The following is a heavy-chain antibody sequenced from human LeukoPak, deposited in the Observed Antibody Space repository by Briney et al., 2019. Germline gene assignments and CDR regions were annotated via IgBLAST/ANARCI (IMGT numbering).Heavy chain of an antibody. J-gene: IGHJ4*02. V-gene: IGHV3-21*01. CDR3: ARDLWSPVDF. CDR1: GFTFSSYN. D-gene: IGHD2-21*01. Sequence: GGSLRLSCAASGFTFSSYNMNWVRQAPGKGLEWVSCISSSSIYIYYVDSVKGRFTISRDNAKNSLYLQMNRLRAEDTAVYYCARDLWSPVDFWGQGTLVTVSS. CDR2: ISSSSIYI.